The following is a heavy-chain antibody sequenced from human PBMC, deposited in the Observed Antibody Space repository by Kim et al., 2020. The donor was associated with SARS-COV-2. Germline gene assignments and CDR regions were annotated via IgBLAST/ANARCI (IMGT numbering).Heavy chain of an antibody. CDR2: INSRSYTT. CDR1: GFTFAHYT. V-gene: IGHV3-43*01. J-gene: IGHJ4*02. Sequence: GGSLRLSCAASGFTFAHYTMHWVRQAPGKGLEWVSLINSRSYTTYSDSVKGRFTISRDNSENSLYLQLNSLTPEDTALYYCAKEHIIGWHVLDSWGQGP. CDR3: AKEHIIGWHVLDS. D-gene: IGHD6-19*01.